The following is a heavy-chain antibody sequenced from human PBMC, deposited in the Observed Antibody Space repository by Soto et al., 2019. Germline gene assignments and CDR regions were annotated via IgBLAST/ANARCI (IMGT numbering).Heavy chain of an antibody. CDR1: GVSVSSDY. CDR3: TRAGSDPGNFYLPNYYAIDV. D-gene: IGHD3-10*01. Sequence: GGSLRLSCAASGVSVSSDYMGWVRQAPGKGLEWVSLIYSGDDTYYAASSKGRFTISRDISSKTIYLHMTSLRADDTAIYYCTRAGSDPGNFYLPNYYAIDVWGRGTTVTVSS. V-gene: IGHV3-53*01. CDR2: IYSGDDT. J-gene: IGHJ6*02.